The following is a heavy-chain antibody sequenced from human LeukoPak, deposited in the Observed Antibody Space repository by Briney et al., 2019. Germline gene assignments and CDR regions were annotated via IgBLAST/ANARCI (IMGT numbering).Heavy chain of an antibody. CDR3: ARDGRGFLRFDY. CDR2: IYYSGST. J-gene: IGHJ4*02. V-gene: IGHV4-59*01. Sequence: ASETLSLTCSVSGDSMRNYYWSWIQQPPGKGLVWIGYIYYSGSTNYNPSLKSRVTISVDTSKDQFSLKLTSVTATDTALYYCARDGRGFLRFDYWGQGTLVTVSS. CDR1: GDSMRNYY. D-gene: IGHD1-26*01.